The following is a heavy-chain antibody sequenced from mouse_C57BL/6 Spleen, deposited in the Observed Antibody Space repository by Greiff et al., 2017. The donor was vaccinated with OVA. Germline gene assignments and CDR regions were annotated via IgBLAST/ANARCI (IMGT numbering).Heavy chain of an antibody. D-gene: IGHD3-2*02. V-gene: IGHV5-17*01. CDR1: GFTFSDYG. J-gene: IGHJ4*01. CDR2: ISSGSSTI. CDR3: ARGSSGYEGYAMDY. Sequence: EVKLMESGGGLVKPGGSLKLSCAASGFTFSDYGMHWVRQAPEKGLEWVAYISSGSSTIYYADTVKGRFTISRDNAKNTLFLQMTSLRSEDTAMYYCARGSSGYEGYAMDYWGQGTSVTVSS.